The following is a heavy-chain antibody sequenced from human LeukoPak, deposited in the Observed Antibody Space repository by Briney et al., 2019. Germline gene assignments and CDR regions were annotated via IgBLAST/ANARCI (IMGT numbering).Heavy chain of an antibody. Sequence: GASVKVSCKASGYTFTDYFLHWVRQAPGQGLEWMGWIGPNNGVTNYAQKFQGKVTMTRDTSINTAYMELSSLRSDDTAVYYCARDIRPRVESFGYWGQGTLVTVSS. V-gene: IGHV1-2*02. J-gene: IGHJ4*02. CDR3: ARDIRPRVESFGY. CDR2: IGPNNGVT. D-gene: IGHD3-3*01. CDR1: GYTFTDYF.